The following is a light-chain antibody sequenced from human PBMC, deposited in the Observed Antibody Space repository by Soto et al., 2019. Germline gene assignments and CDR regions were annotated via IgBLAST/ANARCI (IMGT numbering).Light chain of an antibody. CDR3: QQYGSSPIT. V-gene: IGKV3-20*01. CDR2: GAS. J-gene: IGKJ5*01. CDR1: QSVSSN. Sequence: EIVVTQSPGPLSLSSGERATLSCRASQSVSSNLAWYQQKPGQAPRLLIYGASTRATGIPARFSGSGSGTDFTLTISRLEPEDFAVYYCQQYGSSPITFGQGTRLEIK.